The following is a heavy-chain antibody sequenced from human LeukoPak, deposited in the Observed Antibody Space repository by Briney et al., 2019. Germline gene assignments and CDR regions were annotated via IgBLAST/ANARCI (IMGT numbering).Heavy chain of an antibody. Sequence: GGSLRLSCAASGFTFDDYGMSWVRQAPGKGLEWVAVISYDGSDKNYADSVKGRFTISRDNSKNTLYLQMNSLRADDTAVYYCARAVYRSGGYYFDYWGQGTLVIVSS. J-gene: IGHJ4*02. CDR1: GFTFDDYG. CDR3: ARAVYRSGGYYFDY. CDR2: ISYDGSDK. V-gene: IGHV3-30*03. D-gene: IGHD6-19*01.